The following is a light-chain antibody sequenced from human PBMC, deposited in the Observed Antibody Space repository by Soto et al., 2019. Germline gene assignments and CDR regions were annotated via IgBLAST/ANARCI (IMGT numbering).Light chain of an antibody. CDR1: QSISSW. CDR3: QQYNSYSRT. V-gene: IGKV1-5*03. J-gene: IGKJ1*01. CDR2: KTS. Sequence: DIQMTQSPSTLSASVGDRVTITCRASQSISSWLAWYQQKPGKAPKLLIYKTSSLDSGVPSRFSGSGSGTEFTITISSLQPDDFATYYCQQYNSYSRTFGQGTKVEIK.